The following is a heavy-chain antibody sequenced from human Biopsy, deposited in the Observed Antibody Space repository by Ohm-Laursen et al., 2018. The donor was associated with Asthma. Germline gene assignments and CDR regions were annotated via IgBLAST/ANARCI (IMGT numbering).Heavy chain of an antibody. Sequence: SVKVSCKSLGGTFNTYVIGWGRQAPGQGLEWVGGINSVFGTTTYPQKFQDRVTITADDSTSTVYMESSSLRSEDTAVYYCARKAGSCISRTCYSLDFWGQGTLVTVSS. CDR1: GGTFNTYV. V-gene: IGHV1-69*01. D-gene: IGHD2-2*01. CDR2: INSVFGTT. CDR3: ARKAGSCISRTCYSLDF. J-gene: IGHJ4*02.